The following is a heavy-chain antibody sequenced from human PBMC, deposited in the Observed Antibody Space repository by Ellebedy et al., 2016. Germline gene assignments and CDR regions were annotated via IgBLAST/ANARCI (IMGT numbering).Heavy chain of an antibody. CDR3: ARDWPLGLRGMTEIDF. D-gene: IGHD3-10*01. CDR2: ITPGGST. Sequence: ASVKVSCXASGYTFTSYYMHWVRRAPGQGLEWMGIITPGGSTYAQKFQGRVTMTRDTSTSTVYMELSSLRSEDTAVYYCARDWPLGLRGMTEIDFWGQGTLLTVSS. J-gene: IGHJ4*02. V-gene: IGHV1-46*01. CDR1: GYTFTSYY.